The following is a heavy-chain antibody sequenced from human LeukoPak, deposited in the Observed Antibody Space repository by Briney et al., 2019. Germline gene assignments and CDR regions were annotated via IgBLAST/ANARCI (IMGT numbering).Heavy chain of an antibody. Sequence: KTSETLSLTCTVSGGSISSSSYYWGWIRQPPGKGLEWIGSIYYSGSTYYNPSLKSRVTISVDTSKNQFSLKLSSVTAADAAVYYCARDQLGYDILTGDWFDPWGQGTLVTVSS. CDR3: ARDQLGYDILTGDWFDP. J-gene: IGHJ5*02. V-gene: IGHV4-39*07. D-gene: IGHD3-9*01. CDR1: GGSISSSSYY. CDR2: IYYSGST.